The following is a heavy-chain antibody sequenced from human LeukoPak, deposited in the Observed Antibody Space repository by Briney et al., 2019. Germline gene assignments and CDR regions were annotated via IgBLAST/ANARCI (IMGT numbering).Heavy chain of an antibody. D-gene: IGHD3-3*01. V-gene: IGHV4-4*09. CDR2: IYTSGST. Sequence: SETLSLTCTVSGGSISSYYWSWIRQPPGKGLEWIGYIYTSGSTNYNPSLKSRVTISVDTSKNQFSLKLSSVTAADTAVYYCARLKRGYDFWSGYYGHNWFDPWGQGTLVTVSS. J-gene: IGHJ5*02. CDR3: ARLKRGYDFWSGYYGHNWFDP. CDR1: GGSISSYY.